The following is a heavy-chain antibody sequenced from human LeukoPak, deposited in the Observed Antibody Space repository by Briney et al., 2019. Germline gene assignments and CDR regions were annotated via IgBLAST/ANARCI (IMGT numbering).Heavy chain of an antibody. D-gene: IGHD1-26*01. V-gene: IGHV3-23*01. CDR3: AKVKQKEWELELVFDY. CDR2: ISGSGGST. CDR1: GFTFSSYA. J-gene: IGHJ4*02. Sequence: GGSLRLSCAASGFTFSSYAMSWVRQAPGKGLEWVSAISGSGGSTYYADSVKGRFTISRDNSKNTLYLQMNSLRAEDTAVYYCAKVKQKEWELELVFDYWGQGTLVTVSS.